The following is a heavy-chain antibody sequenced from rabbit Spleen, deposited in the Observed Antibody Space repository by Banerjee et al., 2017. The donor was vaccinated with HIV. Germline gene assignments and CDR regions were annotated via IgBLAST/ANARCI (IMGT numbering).Heavy chain of an antibody. D-gene: IGHD6-1*01. V-gene: IGHV1S45*01. CDR2: IYGGSSGST. CDR1: GFDFNSNYW. J-gene: IGHJ4*01. Sequence: QEQLEESGGDLVKPEGSLTLTCKASGFDFNSNYWICWVRQAPGKGLEWIACIYGGSSGSTYYACWAKGRFTISKMSSTTVTLQMTSLTAADTATYFCARGANAHGVGYNLWGPGTLVTVS. CDR3: ARGANAHGVGYNL.